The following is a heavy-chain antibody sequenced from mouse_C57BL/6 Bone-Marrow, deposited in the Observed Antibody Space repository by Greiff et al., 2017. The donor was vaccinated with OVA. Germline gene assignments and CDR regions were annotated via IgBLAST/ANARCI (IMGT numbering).Heavy chain of an antibody. CDR3: ASVDY. J-gene: IGHJ2*01. CDR1: GFTITDYY. CDR2: IDPEDGEA. V-gene: IGHV14-2*01. Sequence: VQLQQSGAELVKPGASVKLSCTASGFTITDYYMHWVKQRTEKGLEWIGRIDPEDGEAKYAQKFQGKATITADTSSNTAYLQLSSLTSEDTAVYYCASVDYWGQGTTLTVSS.